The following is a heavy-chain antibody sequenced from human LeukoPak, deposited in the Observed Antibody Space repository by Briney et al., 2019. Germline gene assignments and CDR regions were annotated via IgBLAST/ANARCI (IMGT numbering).Heavy chain of an antibody. V-gene: IGHV4-59*01. Sequence: KPSETLSLTCSVSGGSISGSYWSWIRQPPGKGVEWIGCINYSGNTNYNPSLKSRVTISVDTSKNQFSLKLSSVTAADTAVYYCARDRWFDPWGQGTLVTVSS. CDR2: INYSGNT. CDR1: GGSISGSY. J-gene: IGHJ5*02. CDR3: ARDRWFDP.